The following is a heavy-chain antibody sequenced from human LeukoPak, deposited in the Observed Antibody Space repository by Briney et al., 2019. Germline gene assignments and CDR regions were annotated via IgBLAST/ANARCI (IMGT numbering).Heavy chain of an antibody. D-gene: IGHD3-10*01. CDR3: ANGSGSYDP. V-gene: IGHV3-7*01. CDR1: GFTFSSYW. Sequence: PGGSLRLSCAASGFTFSSYWMSWVRQAPGKGLEWVANIKQDGSEKYYVDSVKGRFTISRDKAKNSLYLQMNSLRAEDTAVYYSANGSGSYDPWGQGTLVTVSS. J-gene: IGHJ5*02. CDR2: IKQDGSEK.